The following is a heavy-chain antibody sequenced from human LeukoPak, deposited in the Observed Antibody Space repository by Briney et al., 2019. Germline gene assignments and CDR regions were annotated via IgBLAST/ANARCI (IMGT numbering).Heavy chain of an antibody. V-gene: IGHV4-30-4*08. CDR3: ASSAVEYYDILTGYRYFDY. Sequence: SQTLSLTCTVSGGSISSGDYYWSWIRQPPGKGLEWIGYIYYSGSTYYNPSLKSRVTISVDTSKNQFSLKLSSVTAADTAVYYCASSAVEYYDILTGYRYFDYWGQGTLVTVSS. CDR1: GGSISSGDYY. CDR2: IYYSGST. J-gene: IGHJ4*02. D-gene: IGHD3-9*01.